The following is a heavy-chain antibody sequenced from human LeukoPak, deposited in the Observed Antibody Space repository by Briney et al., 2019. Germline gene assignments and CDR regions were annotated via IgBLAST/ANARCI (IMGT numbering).Heavy chain of an antibody. CDR3: GKGSFVVTPLPIEYFPH. D-gene: IGHD2-21*02. CDR2: TSGSGERT. Sequence: PGVSLRLAGAASGFTFSNYAMGWVRQAPGAGLEWVSGTSGSGERTYIADSVKGRFNISRDNSKNMVYLQMKSLSAKDTAVYFCGKGSFVVTPLPIEYFPHWGQGTLVTVSS. J-gene: IGHJ1*01. V-gene: IGHV3-23*01. CDR1: GFTFSNYA.